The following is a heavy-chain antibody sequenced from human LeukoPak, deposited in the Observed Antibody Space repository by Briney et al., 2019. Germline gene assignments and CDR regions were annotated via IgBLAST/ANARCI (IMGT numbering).Heavy chain of an antibody. Sequence: PGGSLRLSCAASGFTFSSYAMSWARQAPGKGLEWVSAISGSGGSTYYADSVKGRFTISRDNSKNTLYLQMNSLRAEDTAVYYCAKGEAVCSGGSCYSSSHFDYWGQGTLVTVSS. J-gene: IGHJ4*02. CDR3: AKGEAVCSGGSCYSSSHFDY. V-gene: IGHV3-23*01. CDR2: ISGSGGST. CDR1: GFTFSSYA. D-gene: IGHD2-15*01.